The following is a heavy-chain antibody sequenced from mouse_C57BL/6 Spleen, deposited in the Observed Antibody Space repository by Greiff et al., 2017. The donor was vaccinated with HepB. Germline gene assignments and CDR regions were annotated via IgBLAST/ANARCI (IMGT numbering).Heavy chain of an antibody. J-gene: IGHJ2*01. D-gene: IGHD1-2*01. CDR1: GYAFSSSW. CDR3: ARRYYGLFDY. V-gene: IGHV1-82*01. CDR2: IYPGDGDT. Sequence: QVQLQQSGPELVKPGASVKISCKASGYAFSSSWMNWVKQRPGKGLEWIGRIYPGDGDTNYNGKFKGKATLTADKSSSTAYMQLSSLTSEDSAVYFCARRYYGLFDYWGQGTTLTVSS.